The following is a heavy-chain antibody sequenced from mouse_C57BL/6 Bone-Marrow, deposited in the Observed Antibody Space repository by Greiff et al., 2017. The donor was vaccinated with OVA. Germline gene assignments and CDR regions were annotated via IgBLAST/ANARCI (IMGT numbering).Heavy chain of an antibody. Sequence: EVQRVESGGGLVKPGGSLKLSCAASGFTFSDYGMHWVRQAPEKGLEWVAYISSGSSTIYYADTVKGRFTISRDNAKNTLVLQMTSLRSEDTAMYYCARRRTTGEYYFDYWGQGTTLTVSS. CDR1: GFTFSDYG. D-gene: IGHD4-1*02. J-gene: IGHJ2*01. CDR2: ISSGSSTI. CDR3: ARRRTTGEYYFDY. V-gene: IGHV5-17*01.